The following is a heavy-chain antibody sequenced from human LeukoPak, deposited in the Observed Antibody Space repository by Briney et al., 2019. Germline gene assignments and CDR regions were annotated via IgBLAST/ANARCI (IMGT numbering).Heavy chain of an antibody. CDR1: GDSIYNSDYY. CDR2: IFYGGST. D-gene: IGHD3-22*01. J-gene: IGHJ1*01. Sequence: PSETLSLTCTVSGDSIYNSDYYWGWIRQPPGKGLEWIGSIFYGGSTYYNPSLESRVTVSIATSKSQFSLKLSSVTAADTAVYYCAREDYYDSSGYYLEYFQHWGQGTLVTVSS. CDR3: AREDYYDSSGYYLEYFQH. V-gene: IGHV4-39*07.